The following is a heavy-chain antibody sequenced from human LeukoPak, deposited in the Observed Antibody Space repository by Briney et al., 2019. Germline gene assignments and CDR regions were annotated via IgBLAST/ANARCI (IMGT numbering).Heavy chain of an antibody. Sequence: SETLSLTCTVSGGSISSYYGNWIRQPPGKGLEWIEYIYYSGSTSYNPSLKSRVTISVDTSKNQFSLKLSSVAAADTAVYYCARYGSSGNLDYWGQGTLVTVSS. V-gene: IGHV4-59*08. J-gene: IGHJ4*02. CDR2: IYYSGST. D-gene: IGHD3-10*01. CDR3: ARYGSSGNLDY. CDR1: GGSISSYY.